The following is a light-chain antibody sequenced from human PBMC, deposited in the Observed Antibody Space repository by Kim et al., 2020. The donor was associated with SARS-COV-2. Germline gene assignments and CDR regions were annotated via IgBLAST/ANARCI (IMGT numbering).Light chain of an antibody. CDR1: QSVITN. CDR2: DAS. V-gene: IGKV3-11*01. CDR3: QQRSNWPLT. Sequence: EIVLTQSPATLSLSPGERASLFCRASQSVITNLAWYQQKRGQPPRLLISDASKRATGIPARFSGSGSGTDFTLTISSLEPEDFAVYYCQQRSNWPLTFGGGTKVDIK. J-gene: IGKJ4*01.